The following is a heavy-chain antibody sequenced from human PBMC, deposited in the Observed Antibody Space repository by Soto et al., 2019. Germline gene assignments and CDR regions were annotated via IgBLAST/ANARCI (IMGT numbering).Heavy chain of an antibody. Sequence: QVQLQESGPGLVKPSETLSLTCTVSGGSISSYYWSWIRQPPGKGLEWIGYIYYSGSTNYNHSLKSRVTRSVDTSKNQFSLKLSSVTAADTAVYYCARVLRYCTNGVCPNWFDPWGQGTLVTVSS. CDR3: ARVLRYCTNGVCPNWFDP. J-gene: IGHJ5*02. V-gene: IGHV4-59*01. CDR1: GGSISSYY. D-gene: IGHD2-8*01. CDR2: IYYSGST.